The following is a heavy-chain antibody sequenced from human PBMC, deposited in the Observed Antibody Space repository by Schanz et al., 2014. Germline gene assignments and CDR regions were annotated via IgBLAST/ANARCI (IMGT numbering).Heavy chain of an antibody. CDR3: ARVDSSGYFFDN. CDR1: GFMFSSYG. V-gene: IGHV3-33*08. Sequence: QVQLVESGGGVVQPGRSLRLSCAASGFMFSSYGMHWVRQAPGKGLEWVGVISYDGSKKSYADSVKGRFTISRDNSKNTVHLQMSSLRVEDTAVYYCARVDSSGYFFDNWGQGTRVTVSS. D-gene: IGHD3-22*01. CDR2: ISYDGSKK. J-gene: IGHJ4*02.